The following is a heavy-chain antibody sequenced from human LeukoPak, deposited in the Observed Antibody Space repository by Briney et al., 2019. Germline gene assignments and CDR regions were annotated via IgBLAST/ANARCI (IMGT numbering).Heavy chain of an antibody. CDR3: ARDGDFDWLFYYYGMDV. J-gene: IGHJ6*02. Sequence: GGSLRLSCAASGFTFSSYSMNWVRQAPWKGLEWVSYISSSSSTIYYPDSVKGRFTISRDNAKNSLYLQMNSLRAEDTGVYYCARDGDFDWLFYYYGMDVWGQGTTVTVSS. D-gene: IGHD3-9*01. CDR1: GFTFSSYS. V-gene: IGHV3-48*01. CDR2: ISSSSSTI.